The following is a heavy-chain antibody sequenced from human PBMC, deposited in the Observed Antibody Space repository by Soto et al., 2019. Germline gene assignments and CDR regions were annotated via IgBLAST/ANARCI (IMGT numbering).Heavy chain of an antibody. CDR1: GYTFISFG. J-gene: IGHJ4*02. D-gene: IGHD1-26*01. CDR2: ITPYNGNA. CDR3: ARARMFSGAHHDY. V-gene: IGHV1-18*04. Sequence: ASVKVSCKASGYTFISFGINWVRQAPGQGLEWMGWITPYNGNANYPQKHQDRLTITTDTSTNTAYLELRSLRSDDTAVYFCARARMFSGAHHDYWGQGTRVTVSS.